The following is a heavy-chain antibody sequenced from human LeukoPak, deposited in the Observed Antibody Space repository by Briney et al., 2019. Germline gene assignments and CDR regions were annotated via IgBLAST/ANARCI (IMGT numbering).Heavy chain of an antibody. J-gene: IGHJ6*02. CDR1: GDSVSSNSAA. CDR2: TYYRSKWYY. Sequence: SQTLSLTCAISGDSVSSNSAALNWIRQSPSRGLEWLVRTYYRSKWYYDYAVSVRSRITINPDTSRNQFSLQLNSVTPEDTAVCYCTRQTYYYISGTYYSSLDVWGQGTTVTVSS. D-gene: IGHD3-10*01. V-gene: IGHV6-1*01. CDR3: TRQTYYYISGTYYSSLDV.